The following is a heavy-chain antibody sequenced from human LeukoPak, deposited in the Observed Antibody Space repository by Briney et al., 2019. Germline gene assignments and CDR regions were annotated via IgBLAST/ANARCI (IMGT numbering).Heavy chain of an antibody. CDR2: INDSGRT. Sequence: PSETLSLTCAVYGGSFTEYHWSWIRQPPGKSLEWIGEINDSGRTHYKPSLTSRVTISIDMSERQFSLRLTSVTAADTAVYYCARERRVEVSARQTVAFDMWAQGTMCIVSS. CDR1: GGSFTEYH. D-gene: IGHD5/OR15-5a*01. CDR3: ARERRVEVSARQTVAFDM. J-gene: IGHJ3*02. V-gene: IGHV4-34*01.